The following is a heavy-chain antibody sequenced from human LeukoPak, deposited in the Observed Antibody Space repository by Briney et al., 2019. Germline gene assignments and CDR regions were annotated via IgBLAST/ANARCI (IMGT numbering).Heavy chain of an antibody. CDR2: IYSSGST. J-gene: IGHJ4*02. D-gene: IGHD6-19*01. CDR1: GGSFSGYY. Sequence: KPSETLSLTCAVYGGSFSGYYWSWIRQTPGKGLEWIGYIYSSGSTNYNPSLKSRVTISVDTSKNQFSLKLSSVTAADTAVYFCARSGYTSGWYDYWGQGTLVTVSS. CDR3: ARSGYTSGWYDY. V-gene: IGHV4-59*01.